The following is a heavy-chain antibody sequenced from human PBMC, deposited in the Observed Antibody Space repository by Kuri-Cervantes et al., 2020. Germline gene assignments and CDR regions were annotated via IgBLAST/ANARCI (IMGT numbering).Heavy chain of an antibody. CDR1: GYSFTSSW. CDR2: IYPGDSDT. D-gene: IGHD2-15*01. CDR3: ARQNCSGVTCYHFDH. Sequence: GESLKISCKGSGYSFTSSWIGWVRQMPGKGLEWVGIIYPGDSDTRYSPSFQGQVTISADKSISTAYLQWSSLKASDTATYYCARQNCSGVTCYHFDHWGQGTLVTVSS. V-gene: IGHV5-51*01. J-gene: IGHJ4*02.